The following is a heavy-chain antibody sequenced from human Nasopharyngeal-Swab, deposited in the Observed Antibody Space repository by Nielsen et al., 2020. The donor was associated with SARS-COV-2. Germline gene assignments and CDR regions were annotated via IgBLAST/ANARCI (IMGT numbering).Heavy chain of an antibody. V-gene: IGHV3-7*03. J-gene: IGHJ2*01. CDR1: GFTFSRYW. CDR3: ARESSPHWYFDL. CDR2: IKQDGSEK. D-gene: IGHD6-13*01. Sequence: GESLKISCVASGFTFSRYWMSWVRQAPGKGLEWVANIKQDGSEKYYVDSVKGRFTISRDNAKNSLYLQMNSLRAEDTAVYYCARESSPHWYFDLWGRGTLVTVSS.